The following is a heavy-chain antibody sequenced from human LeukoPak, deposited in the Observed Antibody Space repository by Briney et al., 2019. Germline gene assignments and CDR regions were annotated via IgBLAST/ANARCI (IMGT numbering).Heavy chain of an antibody. D-gene: IGHD3/OR15-3a*01. CDR2: ISGSGGST. Sequence: GGSLRLSCAASGLTFSTYAMSWVRQAPGKGLEWVSGISGSGGSTYYADSVKGRFTISRDNSNNTLYLQMNRLRAEDTAVYYCAKLRYDFWSGVGSWGQGTLVTVSS. J-gene: IGHJ5*01. V-gene: IGHV3-23*01. CDR1: GLTFSTYA. CDR3: AKLRYDFWSGVGS.